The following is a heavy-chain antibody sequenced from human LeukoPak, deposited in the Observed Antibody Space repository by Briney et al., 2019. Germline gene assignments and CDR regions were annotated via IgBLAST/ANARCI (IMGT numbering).Heavy chain of an antibody. Sequence: GGTLRLSRAASGFTFRSYSMNWVRQAPGKGLEWVSYISSGSSTIYYADSVKGRFTIYRDNAKNSLYLQMNILRDENAGVYYCARDSSLAPWGQGTLVTVSS. J-gene: IGHJ5*02. V-gene: IGHV3-48*02. CDR2: ISSGSSTI. D-gene: IGHD3-16*02. CDR3: ARDSSLAP. CDR1: GFTFRSYS.